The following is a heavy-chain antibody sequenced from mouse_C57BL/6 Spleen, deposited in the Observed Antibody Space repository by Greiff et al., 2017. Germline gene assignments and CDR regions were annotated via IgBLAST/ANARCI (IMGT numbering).Heavy chain of an antibody. CDR3: ARSHYGSSYELAY. J-gene: IGHJ3*01. V-gene: IGHV1-64*01. CDR1: GYTFTSYW. CDR2: IHPNSGST. D-gene: IGHD1-1*01. Sequence: VQLQQPGAELVKPGASVKLSCKASGYTFTSYWMHWVKQRPGQGLEWIGMIHPNSGSTNYNEKFKSKATLTVDKSSSTAYMQLSSLTSEDSAVYYCARSHYGSSYELAYWGQGTLVTDSA.